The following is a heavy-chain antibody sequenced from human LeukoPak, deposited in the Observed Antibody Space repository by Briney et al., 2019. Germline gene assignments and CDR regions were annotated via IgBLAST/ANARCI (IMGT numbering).Heavy chain of an antibody. V-gene: IGHV4-59*01. Sequence: SETLSLTCTVSGGSINNYYWSWIRQPPGKGLEWIGYIYYSGSTNYNPSLKSRVTISVDTSKNQFSPKLTSVTAADTAVYYCAREAVAGGSGSNYYYYGADVWGQGTTVTVSS. CDR1: GGSINNYY. CDR2: IYYSGST. CDR3: AREAVAGGSGSNYYYYGADV. J-gene: IGHJ6*02. D-gene: IGHD3-10*01.